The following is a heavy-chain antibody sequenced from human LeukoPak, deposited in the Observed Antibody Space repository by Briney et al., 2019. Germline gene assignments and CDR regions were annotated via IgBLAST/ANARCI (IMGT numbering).Heavy chain of an antibody. CDR2: IGSSSSYI. CDR1: GFTFSSYS. Sequence: GGSLRLSCAASGFTFSSYSMNWVRQAPGKWLEWVSSIGSSSSYIYYADSVKGRFTISRDNAKNSLYLQMNSLRAEDTAVYYCARDRGSYFDYWGQGTLVTVSS. J-gene: IGHJ4*02. D-gene: IGHD1-26*01. CDR3: ARDRGSYFDY. V-gene: IGHV3-21*01.